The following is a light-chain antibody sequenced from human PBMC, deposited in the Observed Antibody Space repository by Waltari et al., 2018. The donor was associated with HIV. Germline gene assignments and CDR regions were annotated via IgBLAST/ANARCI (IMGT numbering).Light chain of an antibody. CDR2: GNT. CDR1: NSNIGSNT. Sequence: QSVLTQPPSASGTPGQRVTISCSGRNSNIGSNTVNWYQQRPGTAPKLLIYGNTQRPSGVPDRFSGSKSGTSASLAISGLQSEDEADYYCAAWDVSLNGEVVFGGGTKLTVL. J-gene: IGLJ2*01. CDR3: AAWDVSLNGEVV. V-gene: IGLV1-44*01.